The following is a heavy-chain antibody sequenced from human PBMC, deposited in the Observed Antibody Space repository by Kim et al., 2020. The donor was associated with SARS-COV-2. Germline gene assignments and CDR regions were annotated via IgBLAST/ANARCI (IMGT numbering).Heavy chain of an antibody. CDR2: ISSSGSTI. Sequence: GGSLRLSCAASGFTFSSYEMNWVRQAPGKGLEWVSYISSSGSTIYYADSVKGRFTISRDNAKNSLYLQMNSLRAEDTAVYYCARWRVEAQWLGPYYYGMDVWGQGTTVTVSS. V-gene: IGHV3-48*03. J-gene: IGHJ6*02. CDR3: ARWRVEAQWLGPYYYGMDV. D-gene: IGHD6-19*01. CDR1: GFTFSSYE.